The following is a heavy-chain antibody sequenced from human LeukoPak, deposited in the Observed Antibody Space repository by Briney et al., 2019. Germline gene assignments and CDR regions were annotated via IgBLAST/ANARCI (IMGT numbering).Heavy chain of an antibody. J-gene: IGHJ3*02. CDR1: GFTFSSYW. V-gene: IGHV3-7*01. CDR3: ARDWGSYGSRAFDI. D-gene: IGHD1-26*01. CDR2: IKQDGSEK. Sequence: TGGSLRLSCAASGFTFSSYWMSWVRQGPGKGLEWVANIKQDGSEKYYVDSVKGRFTISRDNAKNSLYLQMNSLRAEDTAVYYCARDWGSYGSRAFDIWGQGTMVTVSS.